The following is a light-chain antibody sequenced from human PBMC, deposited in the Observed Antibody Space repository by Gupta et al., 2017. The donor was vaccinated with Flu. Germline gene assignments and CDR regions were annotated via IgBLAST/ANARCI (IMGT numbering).Light chain of an antibody. J-gene: IGKJ1*01. Sequence: DVVTTQTPLSLSVIPGQPASISCKSSQSLLYSDGKTYLYWYVQRPGQPPQPLIYEVSNRFSGVSDRFAGSGSGTDFTLKISRVEADDVGVYYCRQNIHLPWTFGRGTKVEIK. CDR2: EVS. CDR1: QSLLYSDGKTY. V-gene: IGKV2D-29*01. CDR3: RQNIHLPWT.